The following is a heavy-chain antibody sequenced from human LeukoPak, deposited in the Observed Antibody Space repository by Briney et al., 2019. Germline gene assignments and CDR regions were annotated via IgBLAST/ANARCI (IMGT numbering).Heavy chain of an antibody. D-gene: IGHD6-13*01. Sequence: GGSLRLSCAASGFPFSSYGMHWVRQAPGKGLEWVAFIPYDGSDKFYADSVKGRFTISRDNSKNTLYLQMNSLRAEDTAVYYCAKAYSLDYWGQGTLVTVSS. CDR3: AKAYSLDY. CDR2: IPYDGSDK. V-gene: IGHV3-30*02. J-gene: IGHJ4*02. CDR1: GFPFSSYG.